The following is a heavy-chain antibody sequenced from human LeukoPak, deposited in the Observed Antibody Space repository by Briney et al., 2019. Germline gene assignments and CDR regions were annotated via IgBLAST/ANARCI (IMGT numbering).Heavy chain of an antibody. Sequence: SVKVSCKASGGTFSSYAISWVRQAPGQGLEWMGRIIPIFGTANYAQKFQGRVTITTGESTSTAYMELSSLRSEDTAVYYCARVRYSSGWYDYWGQGTLVTVSS. J-gene: IGHJ4*02. CDR3: ARVRYSSGWYDY. D-gene: IGHD6-19*01. V-gene: IGHV1-69*05. CDR1: GGTFSSYA. CDR2: IIPIFGTA.